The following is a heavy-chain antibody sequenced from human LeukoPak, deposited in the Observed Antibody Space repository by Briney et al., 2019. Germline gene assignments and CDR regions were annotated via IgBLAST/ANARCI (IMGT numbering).Heavy chain of an antibody. J-gene: IGHJ4*02. CDR1: GFTFSDYY. D-gene: IGHD4-17*01. Sequence: GGSLRLSCAASGFTFSDYYMSWIRQAPGKGLEWVSYISSSGSTIYYADSVKGRFTISRDNAKNSLYLQINSLRAEDTAVYYCARDPTYGGNLIGPHWGQGTLVTVSS. CDR2: ISSSGSTI. V-gene: IGHV3-11*01. CDR3: ARDPTYGGNLIGPH.